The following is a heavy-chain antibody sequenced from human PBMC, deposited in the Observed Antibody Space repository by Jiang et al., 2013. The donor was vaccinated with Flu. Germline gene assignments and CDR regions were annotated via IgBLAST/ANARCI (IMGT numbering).Heavy chain of an antibody. D-gene: IGHD3-22*01. V-gene: IGHV5-51*03. Sequence: QLVESGAEVKKPGESLKISCKGSGYSFTSYWIGWVRQMPGKGLEWMGMIYCGGSETRYGPSFQGQVTISVDRSIRTAYLQWSSLKASDTAIYYCARLHYYDGSGHTSFDYWGQATLVTVSS. J-gene: IGHJ4*02. CDR2: IYCGGSET. CDR1: GYSFTSYW. CDR3: ARLHYYDGSGHTSFDY.